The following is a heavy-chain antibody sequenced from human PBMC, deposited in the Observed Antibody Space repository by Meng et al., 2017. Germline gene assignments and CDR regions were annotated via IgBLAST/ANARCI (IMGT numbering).Heavy chain of an antibody. D-gene: IGHD2-2*01. CDR1: GGSISSYY. V-gene: IGHV4-59*01. J-gene: IGHJ5*02. Sequence: SETLSLTCTVSGGSISSYYWSWIRQPPGKGLEWIGYIYYSESTNYNPSLKSRVTISVDTSKNQFSLKLSSVTAADTAVYYCARVPVGSSWFDPWGQGTLVTVSS. CDR2: IYYSEST. CDR3: ARVPVGSSWFDP.